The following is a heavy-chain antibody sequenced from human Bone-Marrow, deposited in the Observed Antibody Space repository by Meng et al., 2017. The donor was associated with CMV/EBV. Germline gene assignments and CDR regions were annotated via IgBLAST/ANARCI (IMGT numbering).Heavy chain of an antibody. CDR1: GGTFSSYA. CDR2: IIPIFGTA. D-gene: IGHD6-19*01. V-gene: IGHV1-69*05. Sequence: SVKVSCKASGGTFSSYAISWVRQAPGQGLEWMGGIIPIFGTANYAQKFQGRVTITTDGSTSTAYMELSSLRSEDTAVYYCARAVAGTYYFDYWGQGTLVTVSS. J-gene: IGHJ4*02. CDR3: ARAVAGTYYFDY.